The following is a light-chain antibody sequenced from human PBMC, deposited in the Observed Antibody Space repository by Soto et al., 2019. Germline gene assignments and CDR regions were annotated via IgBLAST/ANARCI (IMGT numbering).Light chain of an antibody. J-gene: IGKJ4*01. CDR3: QQSYRTLLT. V-gene: IGKV1-39*01. Sequence: DIQMTQSPTSLSASVRDRVTITCRASQSISSYLNWYQQKPGKAPKLLIYAASSLQSGVPSRFSGSGSGTDFTLTINSLQPDDFVTYYCQQSYRTLLTFGGGTKV. CDR1: QSISSY. CDR2: AAS.